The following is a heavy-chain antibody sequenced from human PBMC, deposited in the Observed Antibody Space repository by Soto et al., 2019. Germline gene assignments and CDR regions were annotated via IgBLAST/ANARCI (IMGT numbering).Heavy chain of an antibody. Sequence: QVQLVQSGAEMKKPGSSVKVSCKTSEGTFNNYAISWVRQAPGQGLEWMGGIIPIFGSENYAQKFQGRVTITADESTSTAYMELSSLRSEDTAVYYCARGRGYDNLDPFDIWGQGTMVAVSS. D-gene: IGHD5-12*01. CDR2: IIPIFGSE. V-gene: IGHV1-69*01. CDR1: EGTFNNYA. CDR3: ARGRGYDNLDPFDI. J-gene: IGHJ3*02.